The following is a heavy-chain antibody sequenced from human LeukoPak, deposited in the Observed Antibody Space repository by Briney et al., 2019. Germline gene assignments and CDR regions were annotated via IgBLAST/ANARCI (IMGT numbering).Heavy chain of an antibody. CDR1: GYTFTGYY. CDR3: AMRITFGGVIVESNAFDI. V-gene: IGHV1-2*02. Sequence: GASVKVSCKASGYTFTGYYMHWVRQAPGQGLEWMGWINPNSGGTNYAQKSQGRVTMTRDTSISTAYMELSRLRSDDTAVYYCAMRITFGGVIVESNAFDIWGQGTMVTVSS. CDR2: INPNSGGT. J-gene: IGHJ3*02. D-gene: IGHD3-16*02.